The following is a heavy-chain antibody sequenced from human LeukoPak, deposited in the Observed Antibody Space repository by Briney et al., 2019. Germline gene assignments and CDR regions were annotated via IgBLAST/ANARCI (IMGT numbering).Heavy chain of an antibody. D-gene: IGHD6-6*01. Sequence: SETLSLTCTVSGGSISTYYWSWIRQPPGQGLELIGYIYYSGSTNYNPSLKSRVTISVDTSKNQYSLKLSSVTAADTAVYYCARGSIAARALNFDYWGQGTLVTVSS. V-gene: IGHV4-59*01. J-gene: IGHJ4*02. CDR2: IYYSGST. CDR3: ARGSIAARALNFDY. CDR1: GGSISTYY.